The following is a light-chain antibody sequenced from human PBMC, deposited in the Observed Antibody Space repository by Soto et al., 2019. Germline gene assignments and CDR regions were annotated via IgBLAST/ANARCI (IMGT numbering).Light chain of an antibody. CDR1: QSVISN. Sequence: DTVMTQSPATLSVSPGDRATLSYWASQSVISNLAWYQQKPGQAPRLLIYDASTRATDIPARFSGSGSGTEFTLTISGLQSEDFAIYYCQPYSNWPTITSGQGGRLQNK. J-gene: IGKJ5*01. CDR3: QPYSNWPTIT. CDR2: DAS. V-gene: IGKV3D-15*01.